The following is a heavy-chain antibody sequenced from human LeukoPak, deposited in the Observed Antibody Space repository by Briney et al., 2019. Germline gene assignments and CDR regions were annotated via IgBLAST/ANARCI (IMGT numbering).Heavy chain of an antibody. J-gene: IGHJ4*02. Sequence: SETLSLTCTVSGGSISSYYWGCIRQPPGEALEWIGHMYSTGSTNYNPSLRSRVTISVDTSKRQFSLKLTSVTAADTAIYYCARVSYYDTSGYPSHFYYFDYWGQGSLVTVSS. CDR2: MYSTGST. CDR3: ARVSYYDTSGYPSHFYYFDY. CDR1: GGSISSYY. D-gene: IGHD3-22*01. V-gene: IGHV4-59*01.